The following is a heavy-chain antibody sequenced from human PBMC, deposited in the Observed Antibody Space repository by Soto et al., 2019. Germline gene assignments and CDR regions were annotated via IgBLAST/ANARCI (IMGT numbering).Heavy chain of an antibody. CDR1: GDSIGSGNKY. CDR2: VYYSGTT. Sequence: SETLSLTCTVSGDSIGSGNKYWSWIRQAPGKRLEWIGYVYYSGTTNYNPSLKSRVTISVDLSKNQFSLRLSSVTTADTALYYCARTTAVPNTLRSRYFFDYWGQGTLVTVSS. CDR3: ARTTAVPNTLRSRYFFDY. D-gene: IGHD4-17*01. V-gene: IGHV4-61*01. J-gene: IGHJ4*02.